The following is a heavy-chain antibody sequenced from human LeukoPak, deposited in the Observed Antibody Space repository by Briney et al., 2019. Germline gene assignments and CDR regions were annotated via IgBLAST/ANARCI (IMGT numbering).Heavy chain of an antibody. CDR2: IKSKTDGGTT. Sequence: GGSLRLSCAASGFTFSNAWMNWVRQAPGKGLEWVGRIKSKTDGGTTDYAAPVKGRFTISRDDSKNTLYLQMNSLKTEDTAVYYCTTLYYYDSSGCQHDYWGQGTLVTVSS. CDR3: TTLYYYDSSGCQHDY. D-gene: IGHD3-22*01. V-gene: IGHV3-15*07. CDR1: GFTFSNAW. J-gene: IGHJ4*02.